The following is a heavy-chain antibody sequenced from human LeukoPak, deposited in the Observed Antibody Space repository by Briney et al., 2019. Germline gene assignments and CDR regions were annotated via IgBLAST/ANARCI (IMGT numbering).Heavy chain of an antibody. CDR2: INPNSGGT. CDR3: ASHLRSLTGYPLPDY. J-gene: IGHJ4*02. D-gene: IGHD3-9*01. V-gene: IGHV1-2*02. Sequence: ASVKVSCMASGYTFTGYYMHWVRQAPGQGLEWLGWINPNSGGTNYAQKFQGRVTMTRDTSISTAYMELSRLRSDDTAVYYCASHLRSLTGYPLPDYWGQGTLVTVSS. CDR1: GYTFTGYY.